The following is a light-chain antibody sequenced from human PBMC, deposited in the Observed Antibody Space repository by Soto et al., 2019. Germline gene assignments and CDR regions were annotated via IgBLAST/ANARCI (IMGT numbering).Light chain of an antibody. CDR2: AAS. CDR1: QSISSY. V-gene: IGKV1-39*01. J-gene: IGKJ2*01. Sequence: DIQMTQSPSSLSASVGDRVTITCRASQSISSYLNWYQQKPGKAPKLLIYAASRLQTGVPSTFSGSGSGTDFALTISSXXPEXXATYYCQQSYITPYTFGQGTKLEIK. CDR3: QQSYITPYT.